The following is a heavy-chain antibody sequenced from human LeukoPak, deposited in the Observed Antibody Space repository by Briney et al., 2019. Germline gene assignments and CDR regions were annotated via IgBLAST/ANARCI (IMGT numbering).Heavy chain of an antibody. CDR3: AKGDYFDY. J-gene: IGHJ4*02. CDR2: IWYDGSNK. Sequence: GGSLRLSCAASGFTFSSYGMHWVRQAPGKGLEWVAAIWYDGSNKYYADSVKGRFTISRDNSKNTLYLQMNSLRAEDTAVYYCAKGDYFDYWGQGTLVTVSS. CDR1: GFTFSSYG. V-gene: IGHV3-33*06.